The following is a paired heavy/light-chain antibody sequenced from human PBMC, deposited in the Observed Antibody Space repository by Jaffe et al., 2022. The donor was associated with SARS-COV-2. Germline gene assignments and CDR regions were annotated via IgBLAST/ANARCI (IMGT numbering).Light chain of an antibody. CDR1: SGLNVDSYM. CDR2: YNSDSDK. CDR3: LIWHSSSWV. V-gene: IGLV5-45*02. J-gene: IGLJ3*02. Sequence: QDVLTQPSSLSASLGASASLTCTLRSGLNVDSYMIFWYQQKPGGPPQYLLTYNSDSDKHQGSGVPSRFSGSKDASANAGILLISGLQSEDEADYYCLIWHSSSWVFGGGTTLTVL.
Heavy chain of an antibody. V-gene: IGHV3-48*03. CDR3: TREGPLGGGDAFDI. CDR1: GFDLSSHE. D-gene: IGHD3-10*01. Sequence: EVQLVESGGGLVQPGGSLRLSCAASGFDLSSHEMNWVRQAPGKRLEWVSYISRSGSSTTYAESVKGRFTFSRDNAKNSLSLQMNSLRVEDTAIYYCTREGPLGGGDAFDIWGQGTMVTVSS. CDR2: ISRSGSST. J-gene: IGHJ3*02.